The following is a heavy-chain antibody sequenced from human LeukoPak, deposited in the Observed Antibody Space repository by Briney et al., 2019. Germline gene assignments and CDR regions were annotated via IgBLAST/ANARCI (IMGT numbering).Heavy chain of an antibody. Sequence: SETLSLTCTVSGGAISGYYWSWIRQPPGKGLEWIGYIFYSGTTNYNPSLKSRVTISVDTSKKRFSLKLSSVTAADTAVYYCARTSQMDETAFDIWGQGTMVTVSS. CDR1: GGAISGYY. D-gene: IGHD2-8*01. CDR2: IFYSGTT. J-gene: IGHJ3*02. CDR3: ARTSQMDETAFDI. V-gene: IGHV4-59*01.